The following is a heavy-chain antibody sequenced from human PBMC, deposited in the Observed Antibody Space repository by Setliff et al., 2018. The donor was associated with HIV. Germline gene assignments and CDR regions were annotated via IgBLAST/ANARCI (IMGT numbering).Heavy chain of an antibody. CDR2: IFYSGST. CDR1: GGSINRSPYY. CDR3: VRGETYAHWPKGDY. J-gene: IGHJ4*02. D-gene: IGHD3-16*01. V-gene: IGHV4-39*07. Sequence: SETLSLTCTVSGGSINRSPYYWGWIRQPPGKGLEWIASIFYSGSTYHNPSLKSRVTISVGTANNQFSLKVNSMTAADSAMYYCVRGETYAHWPKGDYWGQGTLVTVSS.